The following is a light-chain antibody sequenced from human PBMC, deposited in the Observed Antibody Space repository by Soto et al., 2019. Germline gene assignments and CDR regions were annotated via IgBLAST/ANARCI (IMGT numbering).Light chain of an antibody. CDR3: QQSYSTPIT. V-gene: IGKV1-39*01. Sequence: DIQMTQSPCSMSASVGDRVTITCRASQSISSYLNWYEQKPGKAPKLLIYAASNLQSGVPSRFGGGGSGTDFTLTISRLQPEDFATYYCQQSYSTPITFGQGTRLEIK. CDR1: QSISSY. CDR2: AAS. J-gene: IGKJ5*01.